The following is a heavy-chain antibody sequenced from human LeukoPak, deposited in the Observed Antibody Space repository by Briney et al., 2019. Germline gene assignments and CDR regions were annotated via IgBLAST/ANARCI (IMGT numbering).Heavy chain of an antibody. CDR3: ARGGFAYYYDSSGYYYFDY. J-gene: IGHJ4*02. Sequence: SGTLSLTCAVSGGSISSSNWWSWVRQPPGKGLEWIGEIYHSGSTNYNPSLKSRVTISVDKSKNQFSLKLSSVTAADTAVYYCARGGFAYYYDSSGYYYFDYWGQGTLVTVSS. CDR2: IYHSGST. V-gene: IGHV4-4*02. CDR1: GGSISSSNW. D-gene: IGHD3-22*01.